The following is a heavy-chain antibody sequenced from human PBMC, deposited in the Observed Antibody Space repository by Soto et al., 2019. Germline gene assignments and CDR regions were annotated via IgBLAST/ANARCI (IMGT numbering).Heavy chain of an antibody. V-gene: IGHV3-48*01. Sequence: GALRLSCAASGFTFRNYGMNWVRQAPGKGLEWVSYIGIGSSTKYYADSVKGRFTISRDNAKNSLYLQMNSLRAEDTAVYYCARDQLYYNDISGRPLNAFDVWGQGTMVTVSS. D-gene: IGHD3-22*01. CDR1: GFTFRNYG. CDR3: ARDQLYYNDISGRPLNAFDV. CDR2: IGIGSSTK. J-gene: IGHJ3*01.